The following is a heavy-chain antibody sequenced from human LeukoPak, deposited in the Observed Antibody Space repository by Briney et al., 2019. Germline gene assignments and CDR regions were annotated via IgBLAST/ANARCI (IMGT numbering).Heavy chain of an antibody. CDR2: IKGDERST. V-gene: IGHV3-74*01. CDR1: GFTFSSYG. CDR3: VRGQLWSYYHDY. D-gene: IGHD5-18*01. J-gene: IGHJ4*02. Sequence: QAGGSLRLSCAASGFTFSSYGMHWVRQAPGKGLVWVSRIKGDERSTNYADSVKGRFTISRDNAKNTVYLEMNSLRAEDTAVYYCVRGQLWSYYHDYWGQGTLVTVSS.